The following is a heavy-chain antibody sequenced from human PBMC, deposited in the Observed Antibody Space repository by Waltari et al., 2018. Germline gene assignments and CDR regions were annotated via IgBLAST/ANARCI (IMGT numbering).Heavy chain of an antibody. V-gene: IGHV1-2*02. CDR3: ARDQSQWEAAAGMDPCFDY. Sequence: QVQLVQSGAEVKKPGASVKVSCKASGYTFTGYYMHWVRQAPGQGLEWMGWINPNSGGTNYAQKFQGRVTMTRDTSISTAYMELSRLRSDDTAVYYCARDQSQWEAAAGMDPCFDYWGQGTLVTVSS. D-gene: IGHD6-13*01. CDR2: INPNSGGT. J-gene: IGHJ4*02. CDR1: GYTFTGYY.